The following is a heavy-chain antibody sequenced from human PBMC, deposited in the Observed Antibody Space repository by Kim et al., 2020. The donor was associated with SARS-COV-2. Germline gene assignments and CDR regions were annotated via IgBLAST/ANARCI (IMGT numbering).Heavy chain of an antibody. CDR2: ISSNGGST. Sequence: GGSLRLSCSASGFTFRSYVMYWVRQAPGKGLEYVSAISSNGGSTYYADSVKGRFTISRDNSKNTLYVQMSSLRAEDTAVYYCVPLGLVIFAYGYWGQGTLVTVSS. J-gene: IGHJ4*02. D-gene: IGHD3-3*01. V-gene: IGHV3-64*05. CDR3: VPLGLVIFAYGY. CDR1: GFTFRSYV.